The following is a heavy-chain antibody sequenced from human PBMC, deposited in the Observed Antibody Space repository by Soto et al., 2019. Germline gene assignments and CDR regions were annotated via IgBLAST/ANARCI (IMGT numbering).Heavy chain of an antibody. CDR3: ARDRVGGYSLPGPY. CDR1: GGTFSSYA. V-gene: IGHV1-69*13. D-gene: IGHD5-18*01. CDR2: IIPIFGTA. J-gene: IGHJ4*02. Sequence: ASVKVSCKASGGTFSSYAISWVRQAPGQGLEWMGGIIPIFGTANYAQKFQGRVTITADESTSTAYMELSSLRSEDTAVYYCARDRVGGYSLPGPYWGQGTLVTVSS.